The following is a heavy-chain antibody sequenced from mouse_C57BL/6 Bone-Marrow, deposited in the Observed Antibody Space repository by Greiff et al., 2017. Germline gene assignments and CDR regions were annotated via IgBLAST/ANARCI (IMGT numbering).Heavy chain of an antibody. J-gene: IGHJ4*01. CDR3: ARGRGLTAMDY. CDR1: GFTFSDYG. CDR2: ISNLAYSI. V-gene: IGHV5-15*01. Sequence: EVQGVESGGGLVQPGGSLKLSCAASGFTFSDYGMAWVRQAPRKGPEWVAFISNLAYSIYYADPVTGRFPISRENAKNTLYLEMSSLRSEDTAMYYGARGRGLTAMDYWGQGTSVTVAS. D-gene: IGHD4-1*01.